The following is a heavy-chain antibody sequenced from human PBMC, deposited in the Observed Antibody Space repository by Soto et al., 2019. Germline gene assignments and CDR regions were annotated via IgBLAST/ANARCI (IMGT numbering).Heavy chain of an antibody. CDR3: ARHRIAVAGPLDY. CDR2: IYYDGSV. D-gene: IGHD6-19*01. V-gene: IGHV4-39*01. Sequence: SETLSLTCTVSGGAIRNSTYYWGWIRQPPGKGLEWIGTIYYDGSVAYSPSLKSRVTLSVDTSRNHFSVKINSVTAADTAVYFCARHRIAVAGPLDYWGQGTLVTVSS. J-gene: IGHJ4*02. CDR1: GGAIRNSTYY.